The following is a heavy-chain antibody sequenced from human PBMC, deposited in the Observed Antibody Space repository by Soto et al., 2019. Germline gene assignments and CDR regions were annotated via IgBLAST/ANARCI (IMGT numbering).Heavy chain of an antibody. J-gene: IGHJ5*02. CDR3: ARTINYDFWSGHYIPWFDP. V-gene: IGHV3-7*01. CDR2: IKQDGSEK. D-gene: IGHD3-3*01. CDR1: GFTFSSYW. Sequence: SLRLSCAASGFTFSSYWMSWVRQAPGKGLEWVANIKQDGSEKYYVDSVKGRFTISRDNAKNSLYLQMNSLRAEDTAVYYCARTINYDFWSGHYIPWFDPWGQGTLVTVSS.